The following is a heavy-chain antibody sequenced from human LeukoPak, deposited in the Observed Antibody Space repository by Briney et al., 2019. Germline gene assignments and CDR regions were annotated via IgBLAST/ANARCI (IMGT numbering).Heavy chain of an antibody. CDR3: AKDDAWGRFQS. J-gene: IGHJ1*01. V-gene: IGHV3-23*01. CDR1: GFSFSSHG. Sequence: GGSLRLSCAASGFSFSSHGMNWVRQAPGKGLEWVSGISPSGDILYYADSVKGQFTISRDNSQNTVSLQMNSLRDEDTAVYCCAKDDAWGRFQSWGQGTLVTVSS. CDR2: ISPSGDIL. D-gene: IGHD3-16*01.